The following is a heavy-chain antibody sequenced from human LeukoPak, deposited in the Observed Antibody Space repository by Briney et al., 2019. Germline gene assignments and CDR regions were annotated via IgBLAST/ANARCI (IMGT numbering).Heavy chain of an antibody. D-gene: IGHD3-3*01. CDR2: INYSGST. Sequence: SETLSLTCTVSGGSISSGGHYWSWIRQHPGKGLEWIGYINYSGSTYYNPSLKSRVTISVDTSQNQFSLKLSSVTAADTAVYYCARDEATFGAGYYYGMDVWGQGTTVTVSS. CDR1: GGSISSGGHY. J-gene: IGHJ6*02. CDR3: ARDEATFGAGYYYGMDV. V-gene: IGHV4-31*03.